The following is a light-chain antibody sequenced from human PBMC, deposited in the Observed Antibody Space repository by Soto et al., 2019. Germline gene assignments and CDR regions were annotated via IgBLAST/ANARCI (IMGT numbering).Light chain of an antibody. CDR3: CSYAGSYTFV. Sequence: QSALTQPRSVSGSPRQSVTISCTGTSSDVGGYNYVSWYQQHPGKAPKLMIYDVSKRPSGVPDRFSGSKSGNTASLTISGLQADDEADYYCCSYAGSYTFVFGTGTKVTVL. V-gene: IGLV2-11*01. CDR1: SSDVGGYNY. J-gene: IGLJ1*01. CDR2: DVS.